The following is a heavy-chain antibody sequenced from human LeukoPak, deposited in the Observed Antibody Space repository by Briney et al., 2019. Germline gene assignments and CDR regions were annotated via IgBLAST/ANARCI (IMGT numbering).Heavy chain of an antibody. J-gene: IGHJ3*02. CDR1: GYTFTSYY. D-gene: IGHD2-2*01. Sequence: ASVKVSCKASGYTFTSYYMHWVRQAPGQGLEWMGIISPSGGSTSYAQKFQGRVTMTRDTSTSTVYMELSSLRSEDTAVYYCARECTSCYSHHDAFDIWGQGTMVTVSS. CDR3: ARECTSCYSHHDAFDI. V-gene: IGHV1-46*01. CDR2: ISPSGGST.